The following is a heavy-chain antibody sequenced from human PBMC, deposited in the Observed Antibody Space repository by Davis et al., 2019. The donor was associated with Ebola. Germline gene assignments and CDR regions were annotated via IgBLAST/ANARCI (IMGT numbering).Heavy chain of an antibody. J-gene: IGHJ4*02. CDR2: IKQDGSEK. V-gene: IGHV3-7*01. D-gene: IGHD6-19*01. CDR3: ARELYSSGWRKFDY. CDR1: GFTFSSYW. Sequence: GESLKISCAASGFTFSSYWMSWVRQAPGKGLEWVANIKQDGSEKYYVDSVKGRFTISRDNAKNSLYLQMNSLRAEDTAVYYCARELYSSGWRKFDYWGQGTLVTVSS.